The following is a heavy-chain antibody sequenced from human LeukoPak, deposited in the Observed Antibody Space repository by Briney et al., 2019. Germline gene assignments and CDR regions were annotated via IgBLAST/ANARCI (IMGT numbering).Heavy chain of an antibody. CDR3: ARDRRYSYGYWPDY. CDR1: GFTFSSYW. Sequence: GGSLRLSCAASGFTFSSYWMHWVRQAPGKGLVWVSRINSDGSSTSYADSVKGRFTTSRDNAKNTLYLQMNSLRAEDTAVYYCARDRRYSYGYWPDYWGQGTLVTVSS. V-gene: IGHV3-74*01. CDR2: INSDGSST. J-gene: IGHJ4*02. D-gene: IGHD5-18*01.